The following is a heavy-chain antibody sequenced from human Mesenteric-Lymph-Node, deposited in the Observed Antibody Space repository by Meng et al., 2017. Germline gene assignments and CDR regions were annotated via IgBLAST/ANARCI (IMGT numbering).Heavy chain of an antibody. J-gene: IGHJ3*02. V-gene: IGHV3-23*01. CDR2: VSGSGGDT. D-gene: IGHD3-10*01. CDR1: GFTFINYA. CDR3: AKDRVVRGIMGAFDM. Sequence: GESLKISCAASGFTFINYAMTWVRQAPGKGLDWVSTVSGSGGDTYYADSVKGRFTFSRDNSKNTLSLQMNSLRAEDTAVYYCAKDRVVRGIMGAFDMWGQGTRVTVSS.